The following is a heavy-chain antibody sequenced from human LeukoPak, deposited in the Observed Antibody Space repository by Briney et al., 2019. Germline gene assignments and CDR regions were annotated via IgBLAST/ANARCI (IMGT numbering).Heavy chain of an antibody. D-gene: IGHD3-3*01. V-gene: IGHV3-23*01. CDR2: ISGSGGST. Sequence: GGLRLSCAASGSTFSSYDMSWVRQAPGMGLEWVSAISGSGGSTYYADSVKGRFTISRDNSKNTLYLQMNSLRAEDTAVYYCAKVPDYDFWSGYYSHWGQGTLVTVSS. CDR1: GSTFSSYD. J-gene: IGHJ4*02. CDR3: AKVPDYDFWSGYYSH.